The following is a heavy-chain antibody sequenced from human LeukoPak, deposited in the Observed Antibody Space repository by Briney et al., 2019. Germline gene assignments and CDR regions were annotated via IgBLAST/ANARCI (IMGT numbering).Heavy chain of an antibody. V-gene: IGHV6-1*01. Sequence: SQTLSLTCAISGDSVSSNSAAWNWIRQSPSRGLEWLGRTYYRSKWYNDYAVSVKSRITINPDTSKNQFSLQLNSVTPEDTAVYYCARGPIWFGELLLYMDVWGKGTTVTISS. CDR3: ARGPIWFGELLLYMDV. J-gene: IGHJ6*03. CDR2: TYYRSKWYN. CDR1: GDSVSSNSAA. D-gene: IGHD3-10*01.